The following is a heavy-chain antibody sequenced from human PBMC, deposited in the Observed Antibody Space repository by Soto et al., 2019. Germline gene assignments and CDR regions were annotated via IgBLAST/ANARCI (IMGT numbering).Heavy chain of an antibody. D-gene: IGHD6-19*01. Sequence: EVQLVESGGGLVQPGVALRLSCAASGFTFSSYWMSWVRQAPGKGLEWVANIKQDGSEKYYVDSVKGRFTISRDNAKNSLYLQMNSLRAEDTAVYYCARERDAVAEPPLYYLEYWGQGTLVTV. CDR3: ARERDAVAEPPLYYLEY. V-gene: IGHV3-7*05. J-gene: IGHJ4*02. CDR1: GFTFSSYW. CDR2: IKQDGSEK.